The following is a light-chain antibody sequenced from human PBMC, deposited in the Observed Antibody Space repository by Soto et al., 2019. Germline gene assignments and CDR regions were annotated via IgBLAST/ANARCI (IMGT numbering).Light chain of an antibody. J-gene: IGKJ1*01. CDR1: QSVSSN. Sequence: IMMTQSPATLSVYPRERATLSCRASQSVSSNLAWYQQKPGQAPRLLIYGASTRATGIPARFSGSGSGTEFTLTISSLQSEDFAVYYCQQYNNWPRTFGQGTKVDIK. CDR3: QQYNNWPRT. CDR2: GAS. V-gene: IGKV3-15*01.